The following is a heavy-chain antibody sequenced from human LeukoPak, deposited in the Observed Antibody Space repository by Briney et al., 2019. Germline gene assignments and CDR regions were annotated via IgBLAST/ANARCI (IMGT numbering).Heavy chain of an antibody. CDR2: INQDVSEK. V-gene: IGHV3-7*03. Sequence: GGSLRLSCAASGFTFSSYWMSWVRQAPGKGLEWVANINQDVSEKYYVDSVKGRFTISRDNAKNSLYLQMNSLRAEDTAVYYCARDPNLLYYYDSSGYSTHWGQGTLVTVSS. CDR1: GFTFSSYW. J-gene: IGHJ4*02. CDR3: ARDPNLLYYYDSSGYSTH. D-gene: IGHD3-22*01.